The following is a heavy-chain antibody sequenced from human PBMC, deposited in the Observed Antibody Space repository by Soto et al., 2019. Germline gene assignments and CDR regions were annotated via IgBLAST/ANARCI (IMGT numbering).Heavy chain of an antibody. CDR1: GGTFSRYS. CDR2: IIPIFGIA. Sequence: VQLVQSGAEVKKPGSSVKVSCKASGGTFSRYSITWVRQAPGHGLEWIGRIIPIFGIASYAQKFQGRVTSNADESTSTAYMELSSPRSGDTAVYYCAREDRDRETGLVPAAIDGMDVWGQGTTVTVSS. V-gene: IGHV1-69*08. CDR3: AREDRDRETGLVPAAIDGMDV. J-gene: IGHJ6*02. D-gene: IGHD2-2*01.